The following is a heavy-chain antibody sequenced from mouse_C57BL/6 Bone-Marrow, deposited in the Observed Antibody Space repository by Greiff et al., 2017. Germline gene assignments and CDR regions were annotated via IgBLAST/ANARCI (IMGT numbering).Heavy chain of an antibody. CDR2: IYPSDSET. V-gene: IGHV1-61*01. CDR3: AREGIYYDYGWFAY. D-gene: IGHD2-4*01. Sequence: VQLQQPGAELVRPGSSVKLSCKASGYTFTSYWMDWVKQRPGQGLEWIGNIYPSDSETHYNQKFKDKATLTVDKASSTAYMQLSSLTSEDSAVYYCAREGIYYDYGWFAYWGQGTLVTVSA. J-gene: IGHJ3*01. CDR1: GYTFTSYW.